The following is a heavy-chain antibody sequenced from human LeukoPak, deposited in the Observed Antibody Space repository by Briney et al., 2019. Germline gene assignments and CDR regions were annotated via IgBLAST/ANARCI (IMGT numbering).Heavy chain of an antibody. CDR1: GFTFSSYS. Sequence: QSGGSLRLSCAASGFTFSSYSMNWVRQAPGKGLEWVSYISSSSSTTYYADSVKGRFTISRDNSKNTLYLQMNSLRAEDTAVYYCAKWGCSGVNCYPFAYRGQGTLVTVSS. D-gene: IGHD2-15*01. J-gene: IGHJ4*02. CDR2: ISSSSSTT. V-gene: IGHV3-48*01. CDR3: AKWGCSGVNCYPFAY.